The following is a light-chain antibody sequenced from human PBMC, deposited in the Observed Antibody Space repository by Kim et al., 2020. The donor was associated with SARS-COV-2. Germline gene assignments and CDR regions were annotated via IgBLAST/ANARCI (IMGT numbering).Light chain of an antibody. Sequence: APGKTARITCGGTNIGSTSVHWYQQKPGQAPVLVIYYDSDRPSGIPERFSGSNSGNTATLTISRVEAGDEADYYCQVWDSSSDHPVFGGGTQLTVL. V-gene: IGLV3-21*04. J-gene: IGLJ3*02. CDR2: YDS. CDR3: QVWDSSSDHPV. CDR1: NIGSTS.